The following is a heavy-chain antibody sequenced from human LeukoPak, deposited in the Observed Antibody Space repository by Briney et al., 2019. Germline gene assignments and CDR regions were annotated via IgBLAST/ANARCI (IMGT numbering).Heavy chain of an antibody. D-gene: IGHD1-26*01. Sequence: AGGSLRLSCAASGFTFDDYAMHWVRQAPGKGLEWVSGISWNSGSIGYADSVKGRFTISRDNAKNSLYLQMNSLRAEDTALYYCAKATGGYSSWGQGTLVTVSS. CDR2: ISWNSGSI. J-gene: IGHJ5*02. CDR1: GFTFDDYA. V-gene: IGHV3-9*01. CDR3: AKATGGYSS.